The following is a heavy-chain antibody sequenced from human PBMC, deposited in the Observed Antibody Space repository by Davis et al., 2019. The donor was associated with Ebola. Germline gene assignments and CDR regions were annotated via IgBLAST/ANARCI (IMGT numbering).Heavy chain of an antibody. CDR2: MNQMDATI. D-gene: IGHD3-3*01. CDR1: GFTFSGSY. V-gene: IGHV3-11*01. CDR3: AKAHVRFLEWLLLNGYFDY. J-gene: IGHJ4*02. Sequence: GESLKISCAASGFTFSGSYMAWSCQPPGKGLEWISYMNQMDATIHYADSVKGRFTISRDNAKNSLYLQMNSLRAEDTAVYYCAKAHVRFLEWLLLNGYFDYWGQGTLVTVSS.